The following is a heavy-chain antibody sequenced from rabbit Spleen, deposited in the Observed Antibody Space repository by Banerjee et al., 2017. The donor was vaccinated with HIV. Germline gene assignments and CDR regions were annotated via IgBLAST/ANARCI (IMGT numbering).Heavy chain of an antibody. J-gene: IGHJ4*01. D-gene: IGHD4-1*01. V-gene: IGHV1S7*01. CDR1: GFDFSSYS. Sequence: QELVESGGGLVQPGESLKLSCKASGFDFSSYSMSWVRQAPGKGLEWIGYIDPIFGGTYYASWVNGRFTISSHNAQNTLFLQLNSLTVADTATYFCVRNSGWGVSYFTLWGPGTLVTVS. CDR2: IDPIFGGT. CDR3: VRNSGWGVSYFTL.